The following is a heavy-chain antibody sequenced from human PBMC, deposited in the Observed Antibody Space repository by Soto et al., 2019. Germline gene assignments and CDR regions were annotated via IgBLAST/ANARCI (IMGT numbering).Heavy chain of an antibody. D-gene: IGHD2-15*01. CDR3: ARGQVVAAQH. Sequence: QLQLQESGSGLVKPSQTLSLTCAVSGGSISSGGYSWSWIRQPPGKGLEWIGYIYHSGSTYYNPSLKSRVTLSVYMSNNQFSLKLSSVPAADTAVYYCARGQVVAAQHWGQGTLVTVSS. J-gene: IGHJ4*02. CDR2: IYHSGST. V-gene: IGHV4-30-2*01. CDR1: GGSISSGGYS.